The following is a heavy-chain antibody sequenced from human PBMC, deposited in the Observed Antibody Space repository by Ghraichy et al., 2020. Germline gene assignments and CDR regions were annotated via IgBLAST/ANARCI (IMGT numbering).Heavy chain of an antibody. D-gene: IGHD6-19*01. CDR3: ARDKFSGPKSYYFDS. CDR1: GFTFSRNW. Sequence: GGSLRLSCAASGFTFSRNWMHWVRQVPGKGLVWVSVINSDGTITSYADSVEGRFTISRDNAENTLYLQVNSLRVEDTAVYYCARDKFSGPKSYYFDSLGQGTRVTVSS. J-gene: IGHJ4*02. CDR2: INSDGTIT. V-gene: IGHV3-74*01.